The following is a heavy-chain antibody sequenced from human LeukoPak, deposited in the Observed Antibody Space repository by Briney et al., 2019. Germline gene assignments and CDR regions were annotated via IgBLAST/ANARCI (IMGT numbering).Heavy chain of an antibody. CDR2: ISGSGGST. J-gene: IGHJ5*02. D-gene: IGHD6-13*01. V-gene: IGHV3-23*01. CDR1: GFTFSSYA. Sequence: GESLRLSCAASGFTFSSYAMSWVRQAPGKGLEWVSAISGSGGSTYYADSVKGRFTISRDNSKNTLYLQMNSLRAEDTAVYYCAKTTGYSSSWYWFDPWGQGTLVTVSS. CDR3: AKTTGYSSSWYWFDP.